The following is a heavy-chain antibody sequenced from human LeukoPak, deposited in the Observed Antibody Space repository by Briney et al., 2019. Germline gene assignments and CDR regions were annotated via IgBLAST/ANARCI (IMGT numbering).Heavy chain of an antibody. V-gene: IGHV5-51*01. CDR1: GNSFTSYW. J-gene: IGHJ6*03. Sequence: GESLKISCRVSGNSFTSYWIAWVRQMPGKGLECMGIIYPGDSDTRYSPSFPGQVTISADKSINTAYLQWNSLKASDTAMYFCARLDGQYSYGYYYMDVWGKGTTVTVSS. CDR2: IYPGDSDT. D-gene: IGHD5-18*01. CDR3: ARLDGQYSYGYYYMDV.